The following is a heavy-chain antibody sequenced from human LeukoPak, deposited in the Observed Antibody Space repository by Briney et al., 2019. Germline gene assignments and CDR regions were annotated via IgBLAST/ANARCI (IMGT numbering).Heavy chain of an antibody. CDR1: GFAVSSNY. CDR2: IYTGGST. D-gene: IGHD3-22*01. Sequence: GGSLRLSCAASGFAVSSNYMSWVRQTPGKGLEWVSVIYTGGSTYYANSVKGRFTISRDNSKNTLYLQMNSLRAEDTAVYYCATQRVRYYYDSSGYSYWGQGTLVTVSS. V-gene: IGHV3-53*01. CDR3: ATQRVRYYYDSSGYSY. J-gene: IGHJ4*02.